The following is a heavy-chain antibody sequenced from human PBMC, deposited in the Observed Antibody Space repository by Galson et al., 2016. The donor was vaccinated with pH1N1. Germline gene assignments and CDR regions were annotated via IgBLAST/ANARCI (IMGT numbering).Heavy chain of an antibody. CDR3: ATSAAGTSDYYYGLDV. D-gene: IGHD6-13*01. J-gene: IGHJ6*02. V-gene: IGHV4-4*07. CDR2: IQISGVT. Sequence: TLSLTCTVSGGSISGYFWSWVRQPAGKGLEWIGRIQISGVTNYNPSLKSRVAMSVDTSNNQFSLMLSSVTAADTAVYYCATSAAGTSDYYYGLDVWGQGTSVTVSS. CDR1: GGSISGYF.